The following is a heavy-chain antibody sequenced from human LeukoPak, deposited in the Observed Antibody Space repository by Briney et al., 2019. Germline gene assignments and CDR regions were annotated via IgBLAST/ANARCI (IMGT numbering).Heavy chain of an antibody. CDR2: IYHSGTT. D-gene: IGHD3-22*01. CDR3: ARGLGYYDSSVYVQYHFDY. Sequence: PSETLSLTCAVCGYSISSGYYWGWIRQPPGKGLEWIGSIYHSGTTYYNPSLKSRVTISVDTSKNQFSLKLSSVTAADTAVYYCARGLGYYDSSVYVQYHFDYWGQGTLVTVSS. V-gene: IGHV4-38-2*01. J-gene: IGHJ4*02. CDR1: GYSISSGYY.